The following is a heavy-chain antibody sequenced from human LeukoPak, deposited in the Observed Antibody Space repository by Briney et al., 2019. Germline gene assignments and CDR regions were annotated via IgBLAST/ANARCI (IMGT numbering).Heavy chain of an antibody. CDR2: INHSGST. CDR1: GGSFSGYY. Sequence: SETLSPTCAVYGGSFSGYYWSWIRQPPGKGLEWIGKINHSGSTNYNPSLKSRVTISVDTSKNQFSLKLSSVTAADTAVYYCARAGVIVVVPAAIQYYFDYWGQGTLVTVSS. V-gene: IGHV4-34*01. D-gene: IGHD2-2*02. CDR3: ARAGVIVVVPAAIQYYFDY. J-gene: IGHJ4*02.